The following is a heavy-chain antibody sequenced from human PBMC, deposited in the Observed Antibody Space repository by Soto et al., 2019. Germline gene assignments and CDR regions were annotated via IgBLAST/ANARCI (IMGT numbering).Heavy chain of an antibody. D-gene: IGHD6-13*01. Sequence: QVQLVESGGGVVQPGRSLRLSCAASGFTFSSYGMHWVRQAPGKGLEWVAVIWYDGSNKYYADSVKGRFTISRDNSKNTLYLQMNSLRAEETAGYYCARWGIAAGDYWGQGTLVTVSS. CDR3: ARWGIAAGDY. CDR1: GFTFSSYG. CDR2: IWYDGSNK. V-gene: IGHV3-33*01. J-gene: IGHJ4*02.